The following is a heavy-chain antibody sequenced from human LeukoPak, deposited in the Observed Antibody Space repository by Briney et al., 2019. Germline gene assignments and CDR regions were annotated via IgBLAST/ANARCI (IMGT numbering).Heavy chain of an antibody. CDR1: GYTFTSYD. J-gene: IGHJ3*02. Sequence: ASVKVSCKASGYTFTSYDINWVRQATGQGLEWMGWMNPNSGNTGYAQKFQGRVTMTEDTSADTAYMELSSLRSEDTAVYYCATGYITMIVGAFDIWGQGTMVTVSS. V-gene: IGHV1-8*02. D-gene: IGHD3-22*01. CDR2: MNPNSGNT. CDR3: ATGYITMIVGAFDI.